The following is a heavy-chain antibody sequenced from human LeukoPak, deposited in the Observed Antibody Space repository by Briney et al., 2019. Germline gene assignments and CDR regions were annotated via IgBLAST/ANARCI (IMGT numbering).Heavy chain of an antibody. V-gene: IGHV4-38-2*02. CDR2: IYHSGST. J-gene: IGHJ4*02. CDR3: ARGVGLTQGGTFDY. D-gene: IGHD1-1*01. CDR1: GYSISSGFY. Sequence: SETLSLTCTVSGYSISSGFYWGWIRQPPGKGLEWIGSIYHSGSTHYNSSLKSRVTISVDTSKNQFSLKLSSVTAADTAVYYCARGVGLTQGGTFDYWGQGTLVTVSS.